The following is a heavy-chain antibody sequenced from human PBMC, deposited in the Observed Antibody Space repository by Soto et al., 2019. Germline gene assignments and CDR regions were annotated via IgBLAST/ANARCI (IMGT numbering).Heavy chain of an antibody. J-gene: IGHJ6*02. Sequence: GASVKVSCKASGYTFTGYYMHWVRQAPGQGLEWMGWINPNSGGTNYAQKFQGWVTMTRDTSISTAYMELSRLRSDDTAVYYCARGYYDFWSGYYTVGRVNYYYGMDVWGQGTTVTVSS. D-gene: IGHD3-3*01. V-gene: IGHV1-2*04. CDR2: INPNSGGT. CDR3: ARGYYDFWSGYYTVGRVNYYYGMDV. CDR1: GYTFTGYY.